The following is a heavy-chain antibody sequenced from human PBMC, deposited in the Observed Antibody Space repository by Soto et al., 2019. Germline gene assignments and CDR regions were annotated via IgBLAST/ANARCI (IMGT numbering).Heavy chain of an antibody. CDR1: GFTFSSYS. V-gene: IGHV3-21*01. Sequence: GGSLRLSCAASGFTFSSYSMNWVRQAPGKGLEWVSSISSSSSYIYYADSVKGRFTISRDNAKNSLYLQMNSLRAEDTAVYYCARASYASSGYYYFDYWGQGTLVTVSS. J-gene: IGHJ4*02. D-gene: IGHD3-22*01. CDR3: ARASYASSGYYYFDY. CDR2: ISSSSSYI.